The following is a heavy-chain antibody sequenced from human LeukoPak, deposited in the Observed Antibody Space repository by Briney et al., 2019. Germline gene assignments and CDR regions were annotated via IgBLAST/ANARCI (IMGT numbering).Heavy chain of an antibody. D-gene: IGHD6-19*01. CDR3: AKDDIAVAGIPIYYFDY. Sequence: GGSLRLSCAASGFTFSSYAMSWVRQAPGKGLEWVSAISGSGGSTYYADSVKGRFTISRDNSKNTLYLQMNSLRVEDTAVCYCAKDDIAVAGIPIYYFDYWGQGTLVTVSS. CDR1: GFTFSSYA. V-gene: IGHV3-23*01. J-gene: IGHJ4*02. CDR2: ISGSGGST.